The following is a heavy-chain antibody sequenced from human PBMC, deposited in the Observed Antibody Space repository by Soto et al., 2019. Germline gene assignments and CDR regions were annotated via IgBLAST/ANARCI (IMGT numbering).Heavy chain of an antibody. CDR2: ISNDETYK. CDR3: ARRGRQAGNNCFDS. J-gene: IGHJ5*01. V-gene: IGHV3-30-3*01. D-gene: IGHD1-26*01. Sequence: QVQLVESGGGVVQPGTSLRLSCAASGFTLSSYAMHWVRQPPGKGLEWVAVISNDETYKEYADSVKGRFTISRDNSKNTVDLQMNSLRVEDAALYSCARRGRQAGNNCFDSWGQGVLVTVSS. CDR1: GFTLSSYA.